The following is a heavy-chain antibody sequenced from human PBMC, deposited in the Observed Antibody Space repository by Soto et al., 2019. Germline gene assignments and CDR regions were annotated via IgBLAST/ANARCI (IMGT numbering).Heavy chain of an antibody. V-gene: IGHV3-30-3*01. J-gene: IGHJ6*02. CDR1: GFTFSSYA. CDR3: ASMDTAMDDYYYYGMDV. Sequence: QVQLVESGGGVVQPGRSLRLSCAASGFTFSSYAMHWVRQAPGKGLEWVAVISYDGSNKYYADSVKGRFTISRDNSKNTLYLQMNSLGAEDTAVYYCASMDTAMDDYYYYGMDVWGQGTTVTVSS. D-gene: IGHD5-18*01. CDR2: ISYDGSNK.